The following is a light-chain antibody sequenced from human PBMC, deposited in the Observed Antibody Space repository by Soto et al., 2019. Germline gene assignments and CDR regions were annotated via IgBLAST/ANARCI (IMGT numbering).Light chain of an antibody. Sequence: IVPKQSPGPLHFSAGERGTLSCRTSQSIVGNYLAWYQQKPGQAPRLLIYGASSRAAGIPDRFTGSGTGTDFTLTITRLEPEDFAGYYCQESGGSCITFCQGSRLEI. V-gene: IGKV3-20*01. J-gene: IGKJ5*01. CDR3: QESGGSCIT. CDR1: QSIVGNY. CDR2: GAS.